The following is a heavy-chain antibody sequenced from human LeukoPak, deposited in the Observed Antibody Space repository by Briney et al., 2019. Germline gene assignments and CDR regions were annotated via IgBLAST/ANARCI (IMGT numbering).Heavy chain of an antibody. D-gene: IGHD6-13*01. CDR2: IYPGDSDT. Sequence: HGESLQISCQGSGYSFTSYWIGWVRQMPGKGLEWMGIIYPGDSDTRYSPSFQGQVTISADKSISTAYLQWSSLKASDTAMYYCARNKRYSSSWYPFDYWGQGTLVTVSS. CDR1: GYSFTSYW. CDR3: ARNKRYSSSWYPFDY. V-gene: IGHV5-51*01. J-gene: IGHJ4*02.